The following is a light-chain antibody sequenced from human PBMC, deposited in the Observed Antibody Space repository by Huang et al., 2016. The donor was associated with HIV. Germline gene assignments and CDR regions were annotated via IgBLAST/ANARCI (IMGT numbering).Light chain of an antibody. CDR1: QGISNS. CDR3: QQYYSTPVT. CDR2: AAS. V-gene: IGKV1-NL1*01. Sequence: DIQMTQSPSSLSASVGDRVTITCRASQGISNSLAWYHQKPGKAPKLLLYAASRLESGGPSRFSGSVSGTDYTLTISSLQPEDFATYYCQQYYSTPVTFGQGTKVEIK. J-gene: IGKJ1*01.